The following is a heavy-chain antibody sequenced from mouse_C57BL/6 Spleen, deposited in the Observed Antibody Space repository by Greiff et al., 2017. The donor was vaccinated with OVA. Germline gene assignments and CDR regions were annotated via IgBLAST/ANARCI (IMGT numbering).Heavy chain of an antibody. V-gene: IGHV5-9-1*02. J-gene: IGHJ2*01. CDR2: ISSGGDYI. CDR1: GFTFSSYA. Sequence: EVKLVESGEGLVKPGGSLKLSCAASGFTFSSYAMSWVRQTPEKRLEWVAYISSGGDYIYYADTVKGRFTISRDNARNTLYLQMSSLKSEDTAMYYCTRVNYGSSFFDYWGQGTTLTVSS. CDR3: TRVNYGSSFFDY. D-gene: IGHD1-1*01.